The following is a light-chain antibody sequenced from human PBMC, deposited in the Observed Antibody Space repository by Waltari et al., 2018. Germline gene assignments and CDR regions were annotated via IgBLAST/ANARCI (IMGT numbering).Light chain of an antibody. Sequence: DIVMTQSPDSLAVSLGERATVHCRSSQSVLYSSNNNNYLTWYQQKPGQPPKLLIYWASTRESGVPDRFSGSGSGTDFTLTITNLQPEDVAVYYCQQYYVFPRTFGPGTKVTIK. V-gene: IGKV4-1*01. CDR3: QQYYVFPRT. J-gene: IGKJ1*01. CDR2: WAS. CDR1: QSVLYSSNNNNY.